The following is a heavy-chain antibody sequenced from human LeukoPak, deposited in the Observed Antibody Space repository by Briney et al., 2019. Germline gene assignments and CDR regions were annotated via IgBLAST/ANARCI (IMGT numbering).Heavy chain of an antibody. D-gene: IGHD2-21*02. CDR2: INAGNGNT. Sequence: ASVKVSCKASGYTFTNYAINWVRQAPGQRLEWMGWINAGNGNTKYSQEFQGRVTITRDTSTNTAYMELISLRSEDMAVYYCARGRWTAHTVGYYFDSWGQGTLVTVSS. V-gene: IGHV1-3*03. J-gene: IGHJ4*02. CDR1: GYTFTNYA. CDR3: ARGRWTAHTVGYYFDS.